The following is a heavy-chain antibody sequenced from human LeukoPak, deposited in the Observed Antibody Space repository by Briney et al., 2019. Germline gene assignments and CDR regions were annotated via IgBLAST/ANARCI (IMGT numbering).Heavy chain of an antibody. V-gene: IGHV1-69*05. Sequence: SVKVSCKASGGTFSSYAISWVRQAPGQGLEWMGGIIPIFGTANYAQKFQGRVTITTDESTSTAYMELSSLRSEDTAVYYCARVGSSSSYYYYYMDVWGKGTTVTVSS. D-gene: IGHD6-6*01. CDR1: GGTFSSYA. J-gene: IGHJ6*03. CDR2: IIPIFGTA. CDR3: ARVGSSSSYYYYYMDV.